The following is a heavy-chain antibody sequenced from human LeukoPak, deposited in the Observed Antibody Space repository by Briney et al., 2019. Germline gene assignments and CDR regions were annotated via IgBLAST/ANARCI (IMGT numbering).Heavy chain of an antibody. CDR2: IYYSGST. J-gene: IGHJ5*02. V-gene: IGHV4-59*01. Sequence: PSETLSLTCTVSGGSISSYYWSWIRQPPGKGLEWIGYIYYSGSTNYNPSLKSRVTISVDTSKNQFSLKLSSVTAADTAVYYCAREPRPYCSSTSCYTTDWFDPWGQGTLVTVSS. D-gene: IGHD2-2*02. CDR1: GGSISSYY. CDR3: AREPRPYCSSTSCYTTDWFDP.